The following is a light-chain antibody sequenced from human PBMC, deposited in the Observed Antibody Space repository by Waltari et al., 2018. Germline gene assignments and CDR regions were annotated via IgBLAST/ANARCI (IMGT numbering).Light chain of an antibody. CDR2: DAC. CDR3: LQYDNLPYA. J-gene: IGKJ2*01. Sequence: DTQMTQSPSSLSASVGDRVTITCQASQDIQTFLNWFKQKPGKAPQLLIYDACKLETGVPSRFSGSGSVTSFTFTISSLQPHDSAVYFCLQYDNLPYAFGQGTRLEI. V-gene: IGKV1-33*01. CDR1: QDIQTF.